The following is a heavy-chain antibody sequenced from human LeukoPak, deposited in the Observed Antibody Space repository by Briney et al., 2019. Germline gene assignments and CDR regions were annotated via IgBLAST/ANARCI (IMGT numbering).Heavy chain of an antibody. CDR2: INHSGST. Sequence: SETLSLTCAVYGGSFSGYYWSWIRQPPGKGLEWIGEINHSGSTYYNPSLKSRVTISVDTSKNQFSLKLSSVTAADTAVYYCARDREDYYDSSGYYYYFDYWGQGTLVTVSS. J-gene: IGHJ4*02. V-gene: IGHV4-34*09. CDR1: GGSFSGYY. D-gene: IGHD3-22*01. CDR3: ARDREDYYDSSGYYYYFDY.